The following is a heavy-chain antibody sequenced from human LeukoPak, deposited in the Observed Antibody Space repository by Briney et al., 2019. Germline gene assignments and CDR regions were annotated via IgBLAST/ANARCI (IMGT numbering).Heavy chain of an antibody. CDR2: IRDSCAST. CDR3: AKDSVLRYFDWLAARKWYFDL. J-gene: IGHJ2*01. Sequence: GGSLRLSCAASGFTFLTYAMSWVRQAPGKGLQWVSVIRDSCASTYYADSVKGRFTISRDNSKNTLYLQMNSLRAEDTAVYYCAKDSVLRYFDWLAARKWYFDLWGRGTLVTVSS. CDR1: GFTFLTYA. V-gene: IGHV3-23*01. D-gene: IGHD3-9*01.